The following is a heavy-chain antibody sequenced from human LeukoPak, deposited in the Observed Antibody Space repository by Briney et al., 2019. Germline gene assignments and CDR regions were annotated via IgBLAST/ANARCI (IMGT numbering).Heavy chain of an antibody. CDR3: ARGGQYFSSGWYGVDY. CDR2: IWYDGSNK. D-gene: IGHD6-19*01. CDR1: GFTFSSYG. J-gene: IGHJ4*02. Sequence: PGGSLRLSCAASGFTFSSYGMHWVRQAPGKVLEWVAVIWYDGSNKYYADSVKGRFTISRDNSKNTLYLQMNSLRAEDTAVYYCARGGQYFSSGWYGVDYWGQGTLVTVSS. V-gene: IGHV3-33*01.